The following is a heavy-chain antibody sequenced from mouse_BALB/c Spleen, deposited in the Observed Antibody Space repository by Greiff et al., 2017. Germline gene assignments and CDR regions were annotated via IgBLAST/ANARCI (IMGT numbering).Heavy chain of an antibody. CDR3: TREGYGNFDY. D-gene: IGHD2-10*02. V-gene: IGHV1S81*02. CDR1: GYTFTSYY. Sequence: QVQLQQPGAELVKPGASVKLSCKASGYTFTSYYMYWVKQRPGQGLEWIGGINPSNGGTNFNEKFKSKATLTVDKSSSTAYMQLSSLTSEDSAVYYCTREGYGNFDYWGQGTTLTVSS. CDR2: INPSNGGT. J-gene: IGHJ2*01.